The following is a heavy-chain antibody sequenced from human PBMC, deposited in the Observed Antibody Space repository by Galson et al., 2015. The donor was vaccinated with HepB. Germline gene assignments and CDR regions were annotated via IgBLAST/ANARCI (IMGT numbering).Heavy chain of an antibody. CDR1: GFTFSNYS. Sequence: SLRLSCAASGFTFSNYSMHWVRQAPGKGLEWVAVISYDGSNKYYADSVKGRSTISRDNSKNTLYLQMNSLRAEDTALYYCAKDPYLYSALTGTMAGFDYWGQGTLVTVSS. J-gene: IGHJ4*02. D-gene: IGHD6-19*01. V-gene: IGHV3-30*18. CDR3: AKDPYLYSALTGTMAGFDY. CDR2: ISYDGSNK.